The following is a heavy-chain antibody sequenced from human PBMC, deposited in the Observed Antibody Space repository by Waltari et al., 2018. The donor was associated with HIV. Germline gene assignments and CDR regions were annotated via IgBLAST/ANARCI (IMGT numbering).Heavy chain of an antibody. D-gene: IGHD2-2*01. J-gene: IGHJ6*02. Sequence: EVQLVESGGGLVKPGGSLRLSCAASGFTFSSYSMNWVRQAPGKGLEWVSSISSSSSYIYYADSVKGRFTISRDNAKNSLYLQMNSLRAEDTAVYYCARGCDQLLLSTNCMDVWGQGTTVTVSS. CDR1: GFTFSSYS. CDR3: ARGCDQLLLSTNCMDV. CDR2: ISSSSSYI. V-gene: IGHV3-21*01.